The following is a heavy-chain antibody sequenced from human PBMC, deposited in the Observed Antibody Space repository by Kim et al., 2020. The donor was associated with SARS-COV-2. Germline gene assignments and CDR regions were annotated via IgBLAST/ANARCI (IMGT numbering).Heavy chain of an antibody. Sequence: GGSLRLSCAASGFTFSSYSMNWVRQAPGKGLEWVSYISSSSSTIYYADSVKGRFTISRDNAKNSLYLQMNSLRDEDTAVYYCAREDDYDILTGYTSRSYYGMDVWGQGTTVTVSS. CDR2: ISSSSSTI. CDR1: GFTFSSYS. J-gene: IGHJ6*02. CDR3: AREDDYDILTGYTSRSYYGMDV. D-gene: IGHD3-9*01. V-gene: IGHV3-48*02.